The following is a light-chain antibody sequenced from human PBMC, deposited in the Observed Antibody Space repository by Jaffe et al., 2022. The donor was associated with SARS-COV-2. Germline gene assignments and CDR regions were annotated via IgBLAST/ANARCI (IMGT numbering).Light chain of an antibody. CDR2: GAS. CDR3: QQYNNWPRT. CDR1: QSISSN. J-gene: IGKJ1*01. Sequence: EIAMTQSPATLSVSPGERATLSCRASQSISSNLAWYQQKPGQAPRLLIYGASTRTTGLPARFSGSGSGTEFTLTISSLQSEDFAVYYCQQYNNWPRTFGQGTKVEIK. V-gene: IGKV3-15*01.